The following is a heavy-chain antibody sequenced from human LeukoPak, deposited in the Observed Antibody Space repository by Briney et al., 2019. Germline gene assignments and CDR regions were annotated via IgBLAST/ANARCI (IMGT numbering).Heavy chain of an antibody. CDR2: IYHSGST. J-gene: IGHJ4*02. Sequence: TSETLSLTCTVSGGSISSGGYPWSWIRQPPGKGLEWIGYIYHSGSTYYNPSLKSRVTISVDRSKNQFSLKLSSVTAADTAVYYCARGQSSGYYYDYWGQGTLVTVSS. D-gene: IGHD3-22*01. V-gene: IGHV4-30-2*01. CDR3: ARGQSSGYYYDY. CDR1: GGSISSGGYP.